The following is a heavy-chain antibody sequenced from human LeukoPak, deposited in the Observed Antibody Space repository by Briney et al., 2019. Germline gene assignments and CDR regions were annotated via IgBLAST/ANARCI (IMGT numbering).Heavy chain of an antibody. CDR3: AKNHGYTYGLDY. CDR1: GFTISSNY. J-gene: IGHJ4*02. D-gene: IGHD5-18*01. CDR2: IDSGGST. V-gene: IGHV3-66*01. Sequence: GGSLRPSCAASGFTISSNYMSWVRQAPGKGLEWVSFIDSGGSTYYVDSVKGRFTTSRDNSENTLYLQMNSLRAEDTAVYYCAKNHGYTYGLDYWGQGTLVTVSS.